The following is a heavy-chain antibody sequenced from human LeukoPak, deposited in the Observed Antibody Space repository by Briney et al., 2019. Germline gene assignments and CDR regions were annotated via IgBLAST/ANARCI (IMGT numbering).Heavy chain of an antibody. CDR1: GGSISSGGYS. CDR3: AREVDYYFDY. Sequence: SETLSLTCAVSGGSISSGGYSWSWIRQPPGKGLEWIGYIYHSGSTHYNPSLKSRVTISVDRSKNQFSLKLSSVTAADTAVYYCAREVDYYFDYWGQGTLVTVSS. J-gene: IGHJ4*02. CDR2: IYHSGST. V-gene: IGHV4-30-2*01.